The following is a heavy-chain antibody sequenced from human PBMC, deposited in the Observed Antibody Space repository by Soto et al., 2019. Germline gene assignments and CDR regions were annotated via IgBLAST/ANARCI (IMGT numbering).Heavy chain of an antibody. D-gene: IGHD2-2*02. CDR1: GGSISSYY. CDR3: ARDVYCSSNSCYTGYWFDP. Sequence: SETLSLTCTVSGGSISSYYWSWIRQPAGKGLEWIGRIYTSGSTNYNPSLKSRVTMSVDTSKNQFSLKLSSVTAADTAVYYCARDVYCSSNSCYTGYWFDPWGQGTLVTVSS. CDR2: IYTSGST. J-gene: IGHJ5*02. V-gene: IGHV4-4*07.